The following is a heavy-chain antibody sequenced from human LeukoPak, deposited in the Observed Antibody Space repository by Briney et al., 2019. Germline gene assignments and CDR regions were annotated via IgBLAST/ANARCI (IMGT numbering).Heavy chain of an antibody. Sequence: SVKVSCKASGGTFSSYAISWVRQAPGQGLEWMGGIIPIFGTANYAQKFQGRVTITTDESTSTAHMELSSLRSEDTAVYYCAGSAGYSSGWAQRFDYWGQGTLVTVSS. D-gene: IGHD6-19*01. CDR1: GGTFSSYA. V-gene: IGHV1-69*05. CDR3: AGSAGYSSGWAQRFDY. CDR2: IIPIFGTA. J-gene: IGHJ4*02.